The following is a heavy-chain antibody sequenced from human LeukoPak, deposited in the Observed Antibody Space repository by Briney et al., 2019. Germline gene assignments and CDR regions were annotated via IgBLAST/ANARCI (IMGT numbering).Heavy chain of an antibody. J-gene: IGHJ5*02. Sequence: PSETLSLTCTVSGGSVSSGSYYWRWIRQPPGKGLEWIGYIYYSGSTNYNPSLKSRVTIPVDTSKNQFSLKLSSVTAADTAVYYCARVGVVVTARWFDPWGQGTLVTVSS. CDR1: GGSVSSGSYY. CDR2: IYYSGST. V-gene: IGHV4-61*01. CDR3: ARVGVVVTARWFDP. D-gene: IGHD2-21*02.